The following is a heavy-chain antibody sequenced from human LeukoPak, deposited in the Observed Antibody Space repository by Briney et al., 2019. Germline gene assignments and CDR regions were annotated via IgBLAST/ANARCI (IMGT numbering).Heavy chain of an antibody. CDR1: GGSISSSSYY. Sequence: TSETLSLTCTVSGGSISSSSYYWGWIRQPPGKGLEWIGSIYYSGSTYYNPSLKSRVTISVDMSKNQFSLKLSSVTAADTAVYYCNVVVVPAAPIYYMDVWGKGTTVTVSS. D-gene: IGHD2-2*01. V-gene: IGHV4-39*01. CDR3: NVVVVPAAPIYYMDV. J-gene: IGHJ6*03. CDR2: IYYSGST.